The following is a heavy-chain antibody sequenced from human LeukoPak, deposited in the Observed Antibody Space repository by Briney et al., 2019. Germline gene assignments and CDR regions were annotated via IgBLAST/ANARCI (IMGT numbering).Heavy chain of an antibody. CDR3: ARGIDCSGGSCYSAYNWFDP. J-gene: IGHJ5*02. Sequence: GGSLRLSCAASGFTFSSYAMSWVRQAPGKGLEYVSAISSNGGSTYYANSVKGRFTISRGNSKNTLYLQMNSLRAEDTAVYYCARGIDCSGGSCYSAYNWFDPWGQGTLVTVSS. CDR1: GFTFSSYA. CDR2: ISSNGGST. D-gene: IGHD2-15*01. V-gene: IGHV3-64*01.